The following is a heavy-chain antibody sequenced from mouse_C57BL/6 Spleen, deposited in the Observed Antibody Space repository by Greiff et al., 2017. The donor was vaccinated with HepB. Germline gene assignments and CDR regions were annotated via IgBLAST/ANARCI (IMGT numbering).Heavy chain of an antibody. CDR3: ARSLTGTEGYAMDN. J-gene: IGHJ4*01. CDR1: GYSFTGYY. D-gene: IGHD4-1*01. V-gene: IGHV1-42*01. CDR2: INPSTGGT. Sequence: VQLQQSGPELVKPGASVKISCKASGYSFTGYYMNWVKQSPEKSLEWIGEINPSTGGTTYNQKFKAKATLTVDKSSSTAYMQLKSLTSEDSAVYYCARSLTGTEGYAMDNRGQGTSVTVSS.